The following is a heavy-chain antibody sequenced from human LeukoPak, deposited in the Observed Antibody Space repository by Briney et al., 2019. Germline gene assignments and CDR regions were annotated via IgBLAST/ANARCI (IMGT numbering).Heavy chain of an antibody. J-gene: IGHJ3*02. CDR3: ARSGNAFDI. V-gene: IGHV3-30*02. CDR2: IRYDGSNK. CDR1: GVTFSGDV. Sequence: PRGALRLSSAQSGVTFSGDVMYWGRQAPRKGLEWVAFIRYDGSNKYYADSVKGRFTISRDNSKNTLYLQMNSLRAEDTAVYYCARSGNAFDIWGQGTMVTVSS.